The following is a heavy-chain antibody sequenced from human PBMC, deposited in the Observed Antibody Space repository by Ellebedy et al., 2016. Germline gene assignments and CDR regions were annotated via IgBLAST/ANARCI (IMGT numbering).Heavy chain of an antibody. CDR3: AREVIAAAGIQPNFDY. CDR1: GYTFTRNA. V-gene: IGHV1-3*01. Sequence: ASVKVSCKASGYTFTRNAMHWVRQAPGQRLEWMGWINAGNGSTKYSQKFQGRVTITRDTSASTAYMELSSLRSEDTAVYYCAREVIAAAGIQPNFDYWGQGTLVTVSS. CDR2: INAGNGST. J-gene: IGHJ4*02. D-gene: IGHD6-13*01.